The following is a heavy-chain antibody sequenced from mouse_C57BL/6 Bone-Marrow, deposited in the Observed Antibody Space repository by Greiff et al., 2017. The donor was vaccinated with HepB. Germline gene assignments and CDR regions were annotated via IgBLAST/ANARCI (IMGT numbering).Heavy chain of an antibody. D-gene: IGHD3-2*02. CDR1: GFNIKDYY. CDR2: IDPEDGDT. V-gene: IGHV14-1*01. J-gene: IGHJ3*01. CDR3: TRQLRLMCAY. Sequence: VQLKESGAELVRPGASVKLSCTASGFNIKDYYMHWVKQRPEQGLEWIGRIDPEDGDTEYAPKFQGKATMTADTSSNPAYLQLSSLASGDAAVFYCTRQLRLMCAYWGQGTLVTVSA.